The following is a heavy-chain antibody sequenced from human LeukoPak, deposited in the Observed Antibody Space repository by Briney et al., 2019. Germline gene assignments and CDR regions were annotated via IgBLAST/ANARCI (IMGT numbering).Heavy chain of an antibody. V-gene: IGHV4-59*01. D-gene: IGHD1-26*01. CDR1: GGSISSYY. CDR3: ARGRALGSYWPHAFDI. CDR2: IYYSGST. Sequence: SPSETLSLTCTVSGGSISSYYWSWIRQPPGRGLEWIGYIYYSGSTNYNPSLKSRVTISVDTSKNQFSLKLSSVTAADTAVYYCARGRALGSYWPHAFDIWGQGTMVTVSS. J-gene: IGHJ3*02.